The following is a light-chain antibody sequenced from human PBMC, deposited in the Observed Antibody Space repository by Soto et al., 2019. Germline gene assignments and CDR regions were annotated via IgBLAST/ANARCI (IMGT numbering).Light chain of an antibody. V-gene: IGLV1-40*01. J-gene: IGLJ2*01. CDR3: QSYDSSLSGSV. Sequence: QAVVTQPPSVSGAPGQRVTISCTGSSSNIGAGYDVHWYQQLPGTSPKLLIYGNSNRPSGVPDRFSGSKSGTSASLAITGLQAEDEADYYCQSYDSSLSGSVFGGGPKLTVL. CDR2: GNS. CDR1: SSNIGAGYD.